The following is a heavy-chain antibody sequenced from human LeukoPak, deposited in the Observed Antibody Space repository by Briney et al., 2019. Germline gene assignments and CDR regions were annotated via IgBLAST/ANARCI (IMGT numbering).Heavy chain of an antibody. Sequence: GGSLRLSCEGSAFIFSGHWMNWVRQTPGKGLEWVASIKEDGSERQYVDSVKGRFSISRDNTKGSLFLQLNSLRAEDTAVYYCARGAKDYGDYVFDYWGQGTLVTVSS. CDR2: IKEDGSER. CDR3: ARGAKDYGDYVFDY. V-gene: IGHV3-7*03. J-gene: IGHJ4*02. CDR1: AFIFSGHW. D-gene: IGHD4-17*01.